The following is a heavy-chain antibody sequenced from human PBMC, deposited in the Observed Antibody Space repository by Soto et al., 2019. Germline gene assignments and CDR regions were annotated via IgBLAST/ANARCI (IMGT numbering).Heavy chain of an antibody. CDR3: ARVNPGNNLYYFNGLDV. D-gene: IGHD1-1*01. Sequence: WWSLRLCCAASGFTFDTYGIHWFRQAPGKGLEWVALISYEGSNKYYSDSVKGRFTISRDNSKSTLFLHMNSLRVEDTGVYYCARVNPGNNLYYFNGLDVWGQGTSVTVSS. CDR1: GFTFDTYG. V-gene: IGHV3-30-3*01. CDR2: ISYEGSNK. J-gene: IGHJ6*02.